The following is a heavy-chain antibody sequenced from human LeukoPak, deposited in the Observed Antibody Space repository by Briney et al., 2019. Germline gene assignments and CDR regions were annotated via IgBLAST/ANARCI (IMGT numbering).Heavy chain of an antibody. CDR3: ARDGVGSSWYIDAFDI. D-gene: IGHD6-13*01. Sequence: AGGSLRLSCAASGFTVSSNYMSWVRQAPGKGPEWVSVIYSGGSTYYADSVKGRFTISRDNSKNTLYLQMNSLRAEDTAVYYCARDGVGSSWYIDAFDIWGQGTMVTVSS. CDR1: GFTVSSNY. CDR2: IYSGGST. J-gene: IGHJ3*02. V-gene: IGHV3-66*01.